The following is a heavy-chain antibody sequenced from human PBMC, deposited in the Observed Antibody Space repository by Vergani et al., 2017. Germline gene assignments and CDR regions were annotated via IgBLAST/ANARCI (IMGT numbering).Heavy chain of an antibody. CDR3: STPQTLNKDGMEV. V-gene: IGHV1-69-2*01. D-gene: IGHD2/OR15-2a*01. J-gene: IGHJ6*02. Sequence: EVQLVQSGAEVKKPGATMKISREFSGYTFTDRYMHWVTQTPGKGLEWMGLIDPENGETIYTEKFKDRVTIAADTTTDTDTLRLSSVRTEDTSVNYGSTPQTLNKDGMEVWGQGTTVIVSS. CDR2: IDPENGET. CDR1: GYTFTDRY.